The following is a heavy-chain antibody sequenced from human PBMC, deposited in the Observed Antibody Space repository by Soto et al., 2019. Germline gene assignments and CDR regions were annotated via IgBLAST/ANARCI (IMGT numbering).Heavy chain of an antibody. CDR3: ARVERVLRFFRVGRSGMDV. D-gene: IGHD3-3*01. CDR1: GGSFSGYY. Sequence: SETLSLTCAVYGGSFSGYYWSWIRQPPGKGLEWIGEINHSGSTNYNPSLKSRLTISVDTSKNQFSLKLSSVTVADTAVYYCARVERVLRFFRVGRSGMDVWGQGTTVTVSS. CDR2: INHSGST. J-gene: IGHJ6*02. V-gene: IGHV4-34*01.